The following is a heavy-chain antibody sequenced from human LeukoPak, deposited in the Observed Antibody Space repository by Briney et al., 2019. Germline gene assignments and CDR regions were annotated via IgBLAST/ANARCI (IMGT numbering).Heavy chain of an antibody. J-gene: IGHJ3*02. D-gene: IGHD5-18*01. V-gene: IGHV3-7*01. CDR2: IKPDGTDT. Sequence: GGSLRLSCVASGFTFSSYWMSWVRQSPGKGLEWVANIKPDGTDTYYVGSVKGRFTISRDNAKNSVYLQIDSLRAEDTAVYFCARDDNSEGYTYGFYAFDIWGQGTMVTVSS. CDR3: ARDDNSEGYTYGFYAFDI. CDR1: GFTFSSYW.